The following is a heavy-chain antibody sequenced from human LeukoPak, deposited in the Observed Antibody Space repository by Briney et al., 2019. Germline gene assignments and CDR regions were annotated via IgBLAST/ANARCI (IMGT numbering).Heavy chain of an antibody. CDR3: AIVPACGYSYEINVFDI. D-gene: IGHD5-18*01. Sequence: GRSLRLSCAAYGFTFSSYCMHWVRQAPGKGLEWVAGIYNDGSKKYYADSVKGRFTISRDNSKNTLYLQMNSLRAEDTAVYYCAIVPACGYSYEINVFDIWRRGTMVSVSS. J-gene: IGHJ3*02. CDR1: GFTFSSYC. V-gene: IGHV3-30*03. CDR2: IYNDGSKK.